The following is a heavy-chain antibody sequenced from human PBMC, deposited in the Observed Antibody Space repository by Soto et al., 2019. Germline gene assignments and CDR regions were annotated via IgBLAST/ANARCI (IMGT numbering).Heavy chain of an antibody. V-gene: IGHV4-39*01. J-gene: IGHJ6*02. D-gene: IGHD3-3*01. CDR2: IYYSGST. Sequence: QLQLQESGPGLVKPSETLSLTCTVSGGSISSSSYYWGWIRQPPGKGLEWMGSIYYSGSTYYNPYLKSRVTISVDTSKNQFSLKLSSVTAADTAVYYCARHLNSIFGVVITHYYYGMDVWGQGTTVTVSS. CDR1: GGSISSSSYY. CDR3: ARHLNSIFGVVITHYYYGMDV.